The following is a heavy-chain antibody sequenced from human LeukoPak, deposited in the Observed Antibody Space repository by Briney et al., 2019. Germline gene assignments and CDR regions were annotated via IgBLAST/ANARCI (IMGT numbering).Heavy chain of an antibody. CDR3: ARAIGYTSGWYEY. D-gene: IGHD6-19*01. V-gene: IGHV5-51*01. J-gene: IGHJ4*02. CDR1: GYSFTSYC. CDR2: IYPGDSDT. Sequence: GESLKISCKGSGYSFTSYCIGWVRQMPGKGLEWMGIIYPGDSDTRYSPSFQGQVTISADKSISTAHLQWSSLKASDTAKYYCARAIGYTSGWYEYGGQGTLVTVSS.